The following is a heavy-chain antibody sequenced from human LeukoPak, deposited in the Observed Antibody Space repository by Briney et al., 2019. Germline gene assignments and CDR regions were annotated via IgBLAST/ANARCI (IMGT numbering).Heavy chain of an antibody. D-gene: IGHD3-9*01. J-gene: IGHJ4*02. CDR3: ARGRRDYDILTGYYRTQFDY. CDR2: IYYSGST. CDR1: GGSISSSSYY. V-gene: IGHV4-39*07. Sequence: SETLSLTCTVSGGSISSSSYYWGWIRQSPGKGLEWIGSIYYSGSTYYNPSLKSRVTISVDTSKNQFSLKLSSVTAADTAVYYCARGRRDYDILTGYYRTQFDYWGQGTLVTVSS.